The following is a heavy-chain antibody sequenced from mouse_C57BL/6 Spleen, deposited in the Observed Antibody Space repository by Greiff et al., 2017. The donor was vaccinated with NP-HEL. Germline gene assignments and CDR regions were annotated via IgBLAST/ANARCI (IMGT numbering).Heavy chain of an antibody. J-gene: IGHJ2*01. CDR2: INPNNGGT. V-gene: IGHV1-26*01. CDR1: GYTFTDYY. Sequence: VQLQQSGPELVKPGASVKISCKASGYTFTDYYMNWVKQSHGKSLEWIGDINPNNGGTSYNQKFKGKATLTVDKSSSTAYMELRSLTSEDSAVYYCARRVWGSFDYWGQGTTLTVSS. D-gene: IGHD2-10*02. CDR3: ARRVWGSFDY.